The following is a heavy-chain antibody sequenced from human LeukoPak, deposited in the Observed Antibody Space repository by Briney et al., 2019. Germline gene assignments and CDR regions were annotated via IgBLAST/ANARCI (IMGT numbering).Heavy chain of an antibody. J-gene: IGHJ5*02. CDR1: GGSLSSSSYY. Sequence: SETLSLTCTVSGGSLSSSSYYWGWIRQPPGKGLEWIGSIYYSGSTYYNPSLKSRVTISVDTSKNQFSLKLSSVTAADTAVYYCARVSYDFCSGYYNWFDPWGQGTLVTVSS. CDR2: IYYSGST. D-gene: IGHD3-3*01. CDR3: ARVSYDFCSGYYNWFDP. V-gene: IGHV4-39*07.